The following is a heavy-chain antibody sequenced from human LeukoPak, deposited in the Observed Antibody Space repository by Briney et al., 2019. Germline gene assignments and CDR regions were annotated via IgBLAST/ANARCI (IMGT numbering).Heavy chain of an antibody. CDR2: TNTDGSST. CDR3: GSSSSTCCDY. CDR1: GFTFSSYW. D-gene: IGHD2-2*01. J-gene: IGHJ4*02. V-gene: IGHV3-74*03. Sequence: SGGSLRLSCAASGFTFSSYWMHWVRQAPGKGPVWVSGTNTDGSSTMYADSVKGRFTIARDNAKNTLYLQMNSLRAEDTAVYYCGSSSSTCCDYWGQGALVTVSS.